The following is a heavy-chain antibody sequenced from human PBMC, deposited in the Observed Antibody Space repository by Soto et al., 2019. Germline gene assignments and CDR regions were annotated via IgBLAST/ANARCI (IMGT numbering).Heavy chain of an antibody. CDR3: AKPMMEVEVYAGYYDGMDV. D-gene: IGHD2-8*01. Sequence: GVSLRLSCSASGFTFSSYGMHWVRQAPGKGLELVAVISYDGSNKYYADSVKGRFTISRDNSKNTLYLQMNSLRAEDTAVYYWAKPMMEVEVYAGYYDGMDVWGQGITVTV. J-gene: IGHJ6*02. CDR2: ISYDGSNK. CDR1: GFTFSSYG. V-gene: IGHV3-30*18.